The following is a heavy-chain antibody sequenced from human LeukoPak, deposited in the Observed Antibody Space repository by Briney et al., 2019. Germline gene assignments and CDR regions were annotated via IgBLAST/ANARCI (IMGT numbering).Heavy chain of an antibody. D-gene: IGHD6-19*01. CDR3: ARVAGYSSGWYSRKYYFDY. CDR2: IYYSGST. J-gene: IGHJ4*02. CDR1: GGSISSSSYY. V-gene: IGHV4-39*07. Sequence: SETLSLTCTVSGGSISSSSYYWGWIRQPPGKGLEWIGNIYYSGSTYYNPSLKSRVTISVDTSKNQFSLKLSSVTAADTAVYYCARVAGYSSGWYSRKYYFDYWGQGTLVTVSS.